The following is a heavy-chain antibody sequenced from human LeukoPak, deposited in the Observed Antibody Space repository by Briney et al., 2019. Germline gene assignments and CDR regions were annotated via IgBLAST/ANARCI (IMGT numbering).Heavy chain of an antibody. Sequence: GRSLRLSCAASGFTFSSYGMHWVRQAPGKGLEWVAVIWYDGSNKYYADSVKGRFTISRDNSKNTLYLQMNSLRAEDPAVYYCARAVAGTSGYYFDYWGQGTLVTVSS. D-gene: IGHD6-19*01. CDR3: ARAVAGTSGYYFDY. J-gene: IGHJ4*02. V-gene: IGHV3-33*01. CDR2: IWYDGSNK. CDR1: GFTFSSYG.